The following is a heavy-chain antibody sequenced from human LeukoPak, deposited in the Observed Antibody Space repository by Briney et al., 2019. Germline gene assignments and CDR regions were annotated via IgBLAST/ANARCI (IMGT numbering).Heavy chain of an antibody. CDR2: IIPIFGTA. V-gene: IGHV1-69*05. J-gene: IGHJ6*02. CDR1: GGTFSSYA. Sequence: GASVKVSCKASGGTFSSYAISWVRQAPGQGLEWMGGIIPIFGTANYAQKFQGRVTMTTDTSTSTAYMELRSLRSDDTAVYYCARTSVGSGYSYGPVPYYYYYYGMDVWGQGTTVTVSS. D-gene: IGHD5-18*01. CDR3: ARTSVGSGYSYGPVPYYYYYYGMDV.